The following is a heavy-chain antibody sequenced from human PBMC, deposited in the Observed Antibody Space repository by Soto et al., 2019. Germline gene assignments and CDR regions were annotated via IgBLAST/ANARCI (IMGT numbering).Heavy chain of an antibody. D-gene: IGHD5-12*01. J-gene: IGHJ4*02. CDR1: GFTFSSYS. CDR2: ISSSSSTI. V-gene: IGHV3-48*02. CDR3: ASVRGYSGYDPLYYFDY. Sequence: GGSLSLSCAASGFTFSSYSMNWVRQAPGKGLEWVSYISSSSSTIYYADSVKGRFTISRDNAKNSLYLQMNSLRDEDTAVYYCASVRGYSGYDPLYYFDYWGQGTLVTVSS.